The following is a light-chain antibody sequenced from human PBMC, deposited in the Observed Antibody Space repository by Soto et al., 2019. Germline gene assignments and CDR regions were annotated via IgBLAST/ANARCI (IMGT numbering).Light chain of an antibody. V-gene: IGKV3-20*01. CDR1: QSITSNY. CDR2: GVS. Sequence: EVVLTQSPGTLSLSLGERATLSCRASQSITSNYVAWYQQKPGQAPRLLIYGVSNRATGIPDRFSGSGSGTDFTLTISRLEPEDFAVYYCHQYGISPRSFGQGTKVETK. CDR3: HQYGISPRS. J-gene: IGKJ1*01.